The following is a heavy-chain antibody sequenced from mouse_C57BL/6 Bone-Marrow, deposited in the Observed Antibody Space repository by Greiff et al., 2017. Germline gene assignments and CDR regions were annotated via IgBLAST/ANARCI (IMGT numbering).Heavy chain of an antibody. V-gene: IGHV1-72*01. CDR2: IDPNSGGT. Sequence: QVQLQQPGAELVKPGASVKLSCKASGYTFTSYWMHWVKQRPGRGLEWIGRIDPNSGGTKYNEKFKSKATLTVDKPSSTAYMQLSSLTSEDSAVYYGASHYYDYDGWYCDVWGTGTPVTVSS. CDR3: ASHYYDYDGWYCDV. D-gene: IGHD2-4*01. J-gene: IGHJ1*03. CDR1: GYTFTSYW.